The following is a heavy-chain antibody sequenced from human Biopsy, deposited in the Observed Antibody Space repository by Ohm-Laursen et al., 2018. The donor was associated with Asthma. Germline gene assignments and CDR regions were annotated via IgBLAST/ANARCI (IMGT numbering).Heavy chain of an antibody. D-gene: IGHD3-22*01. CDR2: ISWNSGSI. CDR3: AKDNSGYYLNYFDY. J-gene: IGHJ4*02. CDR1: GFTFDDYA. Sequence: SLRLSCAASGFTFDDYAMHWVRQAPGKGLEWVSGISWNSGSIGYADSVKGRFTISRDNAKNSLYLQMNSLRAEDTALYYCAKDNSGYYLNYFDYWGQGTLVTVSS. V-gene: IGHV3-9*01.